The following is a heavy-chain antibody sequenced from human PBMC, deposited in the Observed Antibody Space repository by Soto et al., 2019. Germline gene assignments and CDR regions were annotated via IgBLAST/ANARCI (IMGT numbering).Heavy chain of an antibody. CDR2: IIPIFGTA. CDR1: GGTFSSYA. CDR3: ARYYPAPPYYDGMDV. J-gene: IGHJ6*02. V-gene: IGHV1-69*06. Sequence: SVKVSCKASGGTFSSYAISWVRQAPGQGLEWMGGIIPIFGTANYAQKFQGRVTITADKSTSTAYMELSSLRAEDTAVHYCARYYPAPPYYDGMDVWGQANTVT. D-gene: IGHD6-6*01.